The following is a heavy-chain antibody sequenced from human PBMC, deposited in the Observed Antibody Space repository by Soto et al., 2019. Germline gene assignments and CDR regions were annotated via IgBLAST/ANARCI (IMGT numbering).Heavy chain of an antibody. V-gene: IGHV4-31*03. Sequence: PSETLSLTCTVSGDSISSDGSSWSWIRHHPGKGLEWIGNISYTGTPYYNPSLRSRVTISADTSKNQISLNLTSVTAADTAIYYCADETGSWYFDSWGQGTLVTVSS. CDR3: ADETGSWYFDS. J-gene: IGHJ4*02. D-gene: IGHD6-25*01. CDR2: ISYTGTP. CDR1: GDSISSDGSS.